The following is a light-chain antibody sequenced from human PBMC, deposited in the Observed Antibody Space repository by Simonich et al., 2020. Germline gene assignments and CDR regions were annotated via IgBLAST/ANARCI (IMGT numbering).Light chain of an antibody. J-gene: IGKJ1*01. CDR1: QSISSW. CDR3: QQYNSYSRT. V-gene: IGKV1-5*03. CDR2: KAS. Sequence: DIQMTQSPSPLSASVGDRVTITCRANQSISSWLAWYQQKPGKAPKLLIYKASSLESGVPSRFSGSGSGTEFTLTISSLQPDDFATYYCQQYNSYSRTFGQGTKVEIK.